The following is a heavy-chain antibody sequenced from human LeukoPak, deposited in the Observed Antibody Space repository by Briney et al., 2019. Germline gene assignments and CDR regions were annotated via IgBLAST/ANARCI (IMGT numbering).Heavy chain of an antibody. Sequence: SETLSLTCTVSGGSISSSSYYWGWIRQPPGKGLEWIGSIYYSGSTYYNPSLKSRVTISVDTSKNQFSLKLSSVTAADTAVYYCARGGLELVRGVFSYYYMDVWGKGTTVTVSS. CDR3: ARGGLELVRGVFSYYYMDV. D-gene: IGHD3-10*01. CDR2: IYYSGST. J-gene: IGHJ6*03. CDR1: GGSISSSSYY. V-gene: IGHV4-39*07.